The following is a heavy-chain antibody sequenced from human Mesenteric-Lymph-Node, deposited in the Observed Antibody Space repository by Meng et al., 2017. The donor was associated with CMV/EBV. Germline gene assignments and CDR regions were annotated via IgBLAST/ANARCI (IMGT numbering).Heavy chain of an antibody. Sequence: SETLSLTCTLSLGSISSGSYYWGWLRQPPGKGLEWIGYIYYSAGTYYNSSPKSRVPMSIDTSKKTFSLKVTSVTAADTAVYYCARGGLAFCGGDCYRGIDHWGQGTLVTVSS. V-gene: IGHV4-30-4*08. D-gene: IGHD2-21*01. CDR3: ARGGLAFCGGDCYRGIDH. CDR1: LGSISSGSYY. J-gene: IGHJ4*02. CDR2: IYYSAGT.